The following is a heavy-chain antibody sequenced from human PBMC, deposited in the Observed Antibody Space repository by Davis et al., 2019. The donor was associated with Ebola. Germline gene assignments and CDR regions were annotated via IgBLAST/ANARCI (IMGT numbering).Heavy chain of an antibody. J-gene: IGHJ4*02. CDR1: GGTFSSYA. Sequence: SVKVSCKASGGTFSSYAISWVRQAPGQGLEWMGGIIPIFGTANYAQKFQGRVTITADESTSPAYMELSSLRSEDTAVYYCARTVIIAAAGTWSNFDYWGQGTLVTVSS. CDR2: IIPIFGTA. V-gene: IGHV1-69*13. D-gene: IGHD6-13*01. CDR3: ARTVIIAAAGTWSNFDY.